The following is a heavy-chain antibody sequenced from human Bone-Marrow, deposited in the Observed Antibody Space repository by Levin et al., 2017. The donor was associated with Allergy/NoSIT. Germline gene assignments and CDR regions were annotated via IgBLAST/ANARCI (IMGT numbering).Heavy chain of an antibody. CDR1: GFTFSSYI. Sequence: GGSLKISCAASGFTFSSYIMSWVRQAPGKGLEWVSGISGSGGSANHADSVKGRFTISRDNSKNTLYLQMHSLRVDDTAVYYCAKDRDDYGDYTFDYWGQGTLVTVSS. CDR2: ISGSGGSA. J-gene: IGHJ4*02. CDR3: AKDRDDYGDYTFDY. V-gene: IGHV3-23*01. D-gene: IGHD4-17*01.